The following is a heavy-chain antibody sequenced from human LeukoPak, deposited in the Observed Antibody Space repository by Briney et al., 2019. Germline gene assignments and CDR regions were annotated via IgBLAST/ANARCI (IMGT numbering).Heavy chain of an antibody. CDR2: IHPSGTT. D-gene: IGHD1-1*01. J-gene: IGHJ4*02. Sequence: PSETLSLTCDVPGFSISLGYYWVWIRQPAGQGLEWIGSIHPSGTTFYNSSLNSRITMTIDAPKNQFSLRLSLVTAVDTAVYFCATERERRITDWGQGTLVTVSS. CDR1: GFSISLGYY. CDR3: ATERERRITD. V-gene: IGHV4-38-2*02.